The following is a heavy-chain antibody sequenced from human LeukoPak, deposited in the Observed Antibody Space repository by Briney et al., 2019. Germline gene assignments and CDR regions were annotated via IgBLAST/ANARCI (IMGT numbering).Heavy chain of an antibody. J-gene: IGHJ6*02. V-gene: IGHV1-2*02. D-gene: IGHD2-2*01. CDR1: GYTFTGYY. CDR3: ASKDCSSTSCPNAMDV. Sequence: VKVSCKASGYTFTGYYMHWVRQAPGQGLEWMGWINPNSGGTNYAQKFQGRVTMTRDTSISTAYMELSRLRSDDTAVYYCASKDCSSTSCPNAMDVWGQGTTVTVSS. CDR2: INPNSGGT.